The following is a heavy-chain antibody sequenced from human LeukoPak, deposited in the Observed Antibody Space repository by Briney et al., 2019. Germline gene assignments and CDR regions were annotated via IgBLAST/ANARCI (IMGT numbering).Heavy chain of an antibody. D-gene: IGHD2-2*02. Sequence: EASVKVSCKASGYTFSTHGFSWMRQAPGQGLEWMGWISADKADTKYAQNLQGRVTMTIDTSTSTAYMELRSLRPDDTAVYYCAATAAIGSMDVWGQGTTVTVSS. CDR1: GYTFSTHG. CDR3: AATAAIGSMDV. J-gene: IGHJ6*02. CDR2: ISADKADT. V-gene: IGHV1-18*01.